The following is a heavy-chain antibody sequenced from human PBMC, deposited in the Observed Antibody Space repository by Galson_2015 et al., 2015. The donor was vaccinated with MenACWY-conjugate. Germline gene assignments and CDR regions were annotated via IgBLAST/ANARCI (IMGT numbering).Heavy chain of an antibody. CDR1: GYSFTSYY. CDR3: ARSPLRWNDPGPFDY. V-gene: IGHV1-46*01. CDR2: IDPVRDTT. D-gene: IGHD1-1*01. Sequence: VSCKASGYSFTSYYIHWVRQAPGQGLEWVGVIDPVRDTTKYAQNFQGRVSMTRDTSTTTVFMELSSLRSEDTAVHYCARSPLRWNDPGPFDYWGQGTLVTVSS. J-gene: IGHJ4*02.